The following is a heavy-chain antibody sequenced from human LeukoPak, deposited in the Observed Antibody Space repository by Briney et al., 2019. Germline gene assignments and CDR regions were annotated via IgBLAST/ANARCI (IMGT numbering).Heavy chain of an antibody. Sequence: APVKVSCKTSGYTFTGLGLYIHWVRQAPGQGLEWMGWINPRSGGTNYAQKFQGRVTMTRDTSISTAYMELSRLTSDDTAVYYCATDPTTAGTTRFDYWGQGTLVTVSS. CDR3: ATDPTTAGTTRFDY. J-gene: IGHJ4*02. D-gene: IGHD1-1*01. V-gene: IGHV1-2*02. CDR2: INPRSGGT. CDR1: GYTFTGLGLY.